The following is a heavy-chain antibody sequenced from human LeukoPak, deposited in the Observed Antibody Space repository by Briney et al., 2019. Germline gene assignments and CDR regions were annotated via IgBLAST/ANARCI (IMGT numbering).Heavy chain of an antibody. CDR3: ARGPRDYYGSGTMGY. J-gene: IGHJ4*02. V-gene: IGHV1-2*02. D-gene: IGHD3-10*01. CDR2: INPNSGGT. Sequence: ASVKVSCKASGYTFTGYYMHWVRQAPGQGLEWMGWINPNSGGTNYAQKFQGRVTMTRNTSISTAYMELSSLRSEDTAVYYCARGPRDYYGSGTMGYWGQGTLVTVSS. CDR1: GYTFTGYY.